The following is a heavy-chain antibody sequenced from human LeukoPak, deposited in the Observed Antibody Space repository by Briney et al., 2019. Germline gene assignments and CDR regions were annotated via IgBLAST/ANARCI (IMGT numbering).Heavy chain of an antibody. V-gene: IGHV1-18*01. D-gene: IGHD5-24*01. J-gene: IGHJ3*02. Sequence: ASVKVSCKASGYTFTSYGISWVRQAPGQGLEWMGWISAYNGNTNYAQKLQGRVTMTTDTSTSTAYMELRSLRSDDTAVYYCARLRGYNYKDAFDIWGQGTMVTVSS. CDR2: ISAYNGNT. CDR3: ARLRGYNYKDAFDI. CDR1: GYTFTSYG.